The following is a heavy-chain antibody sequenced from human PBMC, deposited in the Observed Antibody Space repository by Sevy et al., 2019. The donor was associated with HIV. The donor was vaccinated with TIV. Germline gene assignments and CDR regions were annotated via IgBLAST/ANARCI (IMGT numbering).Heavy chain of an antibody. J-gene: IGHJ3*02. CDR3: AKASYYDILTGPGAFDI. D-gene: IGHD3-9*01. V-gene: IGHV3-9*01. CDR2: ISWNSGSI. CDR1: GFTFDDYA. Sequence: GGSLRLSCAASGFTFDDYAMHWVRQAPGKGLEWVSGISWNSGSIGYADSVKGRFTISRDNAKNSLYLQMNSLRAEDTALYYCAKASYYDILTGPGAFDIWGQWTMVTVSS.